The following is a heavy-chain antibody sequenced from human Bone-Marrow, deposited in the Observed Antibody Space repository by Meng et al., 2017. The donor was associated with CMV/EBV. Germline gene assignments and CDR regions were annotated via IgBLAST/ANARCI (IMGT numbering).Heavy chain of an antibody. D-gene: IGHD3-16*01. CDR3: ARTISGGVIDFDY. V-gene: IGHV5-51*01. CDR1: GYSFTSYW. CDR2: IYPGDSDT. J-gene: IGHJ4*02. Sequence: GGSLRLSCKGSGYSFTSYWIGWVRQMPGKGLEWMGIIYPGDSDTRYSPSFQGQVTISADKSISTAYLQWSSLKASDTAMYYCARTISGGVIDFDYWGQGTLVTFSS.